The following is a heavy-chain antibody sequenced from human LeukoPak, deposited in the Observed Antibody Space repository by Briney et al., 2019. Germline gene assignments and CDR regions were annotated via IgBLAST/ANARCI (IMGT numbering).Heavy chain of an antibody. CDR2: ISAYNGNT. J-gene: IGHJ6*02. D-gene: IGHD3-22*01. Sequence: ASVKVSCKASGSTFTSYGISWVRQAPGQGLEWMGWISAYNGNTNYAQKLRGRVTMTTDTSTSTAYMELRSLRSDDTAVYYCAREVRIVVVIGQSGYYYGMDVWGQGTTVTVSS. CDR1: GSTFTSYG. CDR3: AREVRIVVVIGQSGYYYGMDV. V-gene: IGHV1-18*01.